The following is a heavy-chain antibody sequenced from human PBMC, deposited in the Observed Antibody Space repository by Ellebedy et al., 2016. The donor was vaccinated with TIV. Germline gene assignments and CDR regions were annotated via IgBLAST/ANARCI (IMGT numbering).Heavy chain of an antibody. CDR1: GFTFSDYF. V-gene: IGHV3-11*01. D-gene: IGHD3-10*01. Sequence: GESLKISCAASGFTFSDYFMSWIRQAPGKGLEWVSYISASDSTIYYADSVQGRFTISRDNAKNSLYLQMNSLRAEDTAMYYCARAWGGAGYLDYWGQGTLVTVSS. J-gene: IGHJ4*02. CDR3: ARAWGGAGYLDY. CDR2: ISASDSTI.